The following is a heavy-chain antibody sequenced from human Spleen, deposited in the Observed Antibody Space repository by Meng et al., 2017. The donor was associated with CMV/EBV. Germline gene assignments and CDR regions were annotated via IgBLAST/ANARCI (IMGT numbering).Heavy chain of an antibody. CDR2: IHTGGST. J-gene: IGHJ6*02. CDR3: ARAPRIGDFWSGSKVYSGMDV. Sequence: ETLSLTCTVSGGSISSNYMSWVRQAAGKGLEWVSVIHTGGSTHYADSVEGRFIISRDSSKNTLYLQMNSLRAEDTAVYYCARAPRIGDFWSGSKVYSGMDVWGQGTTVTVSS. CDR1: GGSISSNY. D-gene: IGHD3-3*01. V-gene: IGHV3-66*02.